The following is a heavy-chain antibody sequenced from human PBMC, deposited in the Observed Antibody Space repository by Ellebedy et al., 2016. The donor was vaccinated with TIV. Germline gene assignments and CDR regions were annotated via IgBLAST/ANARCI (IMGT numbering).Heavy chain of an antibody. D-gene: IGHD4-17*01. Sequence: GESLKISCAASGFTFSIYAMTWVRQAPGKGLEWVSRINSDGSSTSYADSVKGRFTISRDNAKNTLYLQMNSLRAEDTAVYYCANGDSHAFDYWGQGTLVTVSS. CDR2: INSDGSST. V-gene: IGHV3-74*01. CDR3: ANGDSHAFDY. J-gene: IGHJ4*02. CDR1: GFTFSIYA.